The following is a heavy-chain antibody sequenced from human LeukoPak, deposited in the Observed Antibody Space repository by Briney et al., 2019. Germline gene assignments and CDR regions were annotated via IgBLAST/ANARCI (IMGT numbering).Heavy chain of an antibody. CDR3: AKVGVVDV. D-gene: IGHD2-8*01. CDR1: GFTFSYHW. J-gene: IGHJ6*02. CDR2: ISGSGGST. V-gene: IGHV3-23*01. Sequence: PGGSLRLSCAASGFTFSYHWMTWVRQAPGKGLEWVSAISGSGGSTYYADSVKGRFTISRDNSKNTLFLQMNSLRAEDTAVYYCAKVGVVDVWGQGTTVTVSS.